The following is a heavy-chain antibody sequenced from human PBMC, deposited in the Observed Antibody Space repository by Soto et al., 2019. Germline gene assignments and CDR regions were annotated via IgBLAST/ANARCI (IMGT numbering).Heavy chain of an antibody. J-gene: IGHJ4*02. CDR1: GGIFSTYA. CDR2: IIPIFGTP. CDR3: ARDREDDGSGNYYNRLDF. Sequence: QVQLVQSGAEVKKPGSSVKVSCKDSGGIFSTYAISWLRQAPGHGLEWMGGIIPIFGTPNYAQRFQGRVTITADESTSTAYMELSRLRSEDTAVYYCARDREDDGSGNYYNRLDFWGQGTLVTVSS. D-gene: IGHD3-10*01. V-gene: IGHV1-69*01.